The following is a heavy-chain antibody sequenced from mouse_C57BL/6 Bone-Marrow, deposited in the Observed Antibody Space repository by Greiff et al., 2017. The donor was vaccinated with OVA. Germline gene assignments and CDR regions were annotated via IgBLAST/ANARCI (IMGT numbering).Heavy chain of an antibody. CDR3: ARDSRQLRLRAWCAY. Sequence: QVQLKQPGTELVKPGASVKLSCKASGYTFTSYWMHWVKQRPGQGLEWIGNLNPSNGGTNYNEKFKSKATLTVDKSSSTAYMQLSSLTSEDAAVYCGARDSRQLRLRAWCAYWGQGTLVTVSA. J-gene: IGHJ3*01. V-gene: IGHV1-53*01. CDR1: GYTFTSYW. D-gene: IGHD3-2*02. CDR2: LNPSNGGT.